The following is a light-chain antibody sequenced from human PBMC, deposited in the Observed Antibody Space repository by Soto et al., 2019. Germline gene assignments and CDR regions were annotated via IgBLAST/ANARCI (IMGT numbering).Light chain of an antibody. CDR1: EHINNY. V-gene: IGKV1-33*01. CDR2: DAS. J-gene: IGKJ4*01. CDR3: QQLNSYPRT. Sequence: DIQMTQSPPSLSASVGDRVTITCQASEHINNYLNWYQQIPGKAPKLLIYDASNLAAGAPSRFSGSGSGTAFTFAISGLQPDDVATYYCQQLNSYPRTFGGGTKVEIK.